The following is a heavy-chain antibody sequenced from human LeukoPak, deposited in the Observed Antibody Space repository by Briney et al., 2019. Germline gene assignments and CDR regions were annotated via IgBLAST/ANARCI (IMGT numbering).Heavy chain of an antibody. CDR3: ASELAYYFDS. J-gene: IGHJ4*02. CDR2: ISTRSTTI. D-gene: IGHD2-21*01. CDR1: GFTFSSYR. Sequence: GGSLRLSCAASGFTFSSYRMNWVRQAPGKGLEWVSYISTRSTTIYYADSVKGRFTISRDNAKNSLYLQMNSLRAEDTAVYYCASELAYYFDSWGQGTLVTVSS. V-gene: IGHV3-48*04.